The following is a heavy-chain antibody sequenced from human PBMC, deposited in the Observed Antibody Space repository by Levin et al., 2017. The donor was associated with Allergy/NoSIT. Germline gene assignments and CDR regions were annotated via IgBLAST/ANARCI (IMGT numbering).Heavy chain of an antibody. CDR3: ARDGDSSAYYSH. Sequence: GESLKISCAASGFIFNSYTMNWVRQAPGKGLEWVSSISSSTSYTYYADSVKGRFTISRDNAKKTLYLQMNSLRAEDTAVYYCARDGDSSAYYSHWGQGTLVTVSS. J-gene: IGHJ4*02. D-gene: IGHD3-22*01. CDR1: GFIFNSYT. V-gene: IGHV3-21*01. CDR2: ISSSTSYT.